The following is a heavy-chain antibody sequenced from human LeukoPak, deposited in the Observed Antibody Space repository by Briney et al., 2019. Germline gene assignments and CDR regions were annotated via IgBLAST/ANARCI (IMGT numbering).Heavy chain of an antibody. CDR3: ARGPVRLARPYDY. D-gene: IGHD3-9*01. CDR1: GGSLSGAY. Sequence: SETLSLTCTVQGGSLSGAYWTWIRQPPGKGLEWIGEINHTGSTNYNPSFKSRVTMSADTPKNQFSLNLTSVTAADTPLYYCARGPVRLARPYDYWGQGTLVTVSS. V-gene: IGHV4-34*01. J-gene: IGHJ4*02. CDR2: INHTGST.